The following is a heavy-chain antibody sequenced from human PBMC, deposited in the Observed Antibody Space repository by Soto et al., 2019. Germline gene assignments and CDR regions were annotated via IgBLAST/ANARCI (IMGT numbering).Heavy chain of an antibody. V-gene: IGHV3-23*01. CDR2: ISGSGGST. CDR1: GFTFSSYA. D-gene: IGHD2-2*01. Sequence: VQLLESGGGLVQPGGSLRLSCAASGFTFSSYAMSWVRQAPGKGLEWVSAISGSGGSTYYADSVKGRFTISRDNSKNTLYLQMNSLRAEDTAVYYCAKPIGYCSSTSCLSDYWGQGTLVTVSS. J-gene: IGHJ4*02. CDR3: AKPIGYCSSTSCLSDY.